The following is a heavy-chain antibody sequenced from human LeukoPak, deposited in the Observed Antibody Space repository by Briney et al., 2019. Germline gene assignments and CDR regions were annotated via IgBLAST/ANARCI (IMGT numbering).Heavy chain of an antibody. V-gene: IGHV4-39*07. CDR3: ANDPVGATKAFDI. Sequence: SETLSLTCTVSGGSTSSSSYYWGWIRQPPGKGLEWIGSIYYSGSTYYNPSLKSRVTISVDTSKNQFSLKLSSVTAADTAVYYCANDPVGATKAFDIWGQGTMVTVSS. CDR1: GGSTSSSSYY. CDR2: IYYSGST. J-gene: IGHJ3*02. D-gene: IGHD1-26*01.